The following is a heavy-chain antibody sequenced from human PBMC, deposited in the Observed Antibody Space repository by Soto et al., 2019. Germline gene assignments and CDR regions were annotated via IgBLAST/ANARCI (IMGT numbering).Heavy chain of an antibody. Sequence: QVHLQESGPGLLKPSETLSLTCTVTRGSVSSQTHFWTWIRQPPGKGLEWIGYKYYSGISNYNPSLQSRVTISVHTSKNQFSLRLTSVTAADTAVYFCVREDMSGTYYFDAWGQGALVTVSS. CDR1: RGSVSSQTHF. D-gene: IGHD1-26*01. CDR2: KYYSGIS. V-gene: IGHV4-61*01. J-gene: IGHJ4*02. CDR3: VREDMSGTYYFDA.